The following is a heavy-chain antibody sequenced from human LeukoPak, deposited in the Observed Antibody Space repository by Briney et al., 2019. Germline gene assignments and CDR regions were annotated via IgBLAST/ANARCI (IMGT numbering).Heavy chain of an antibody. D-gene: IGHD2-2*01. J-gene: IGHJ3*02. V-gene: IGHV3-30*14. CDR3: ARPGHCTTTNCSTLAFDI. Sequence: SLRLSCAASGFTFSSYTMHWVRQAPGKGLEWVTVISNDGSNKYYAGSVKGRFTISRDNSKNTLYLQMHSLRAEDTALYYCARPGHCTTTNCSTLAFDIWGQGTMVTVSS. CDR1: GFTFSSYT. CDR2: ISNDGSNK.